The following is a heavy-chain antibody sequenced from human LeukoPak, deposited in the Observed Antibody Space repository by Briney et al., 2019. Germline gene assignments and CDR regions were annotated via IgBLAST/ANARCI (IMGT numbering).Heavy chain of an antibody. J-gene: IGHJ4*02. CDR2: LYSGGAT. CDR3: TRDSANYHFAY. V-gene: IGHV3-66*01. D-gene: IGHD4/OR15-4a*01. CDR1: GFTFSSYA. Sequence: GGSLRLSCAASGFTFSSYAMSWVRQAPGKGLEWVSVLYSGGATYYADSVKGRFTISRDNSKNIVFLQMNDLRTEDTAFYYCTRDSANYHFAYWGQGALVTVSS.